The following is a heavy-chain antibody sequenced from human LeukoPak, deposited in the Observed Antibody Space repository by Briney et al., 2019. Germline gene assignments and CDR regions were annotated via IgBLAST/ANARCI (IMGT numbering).Heavy chain of an antibody. D-gene: IGHD6-19*01. CDR1: GFTFSSYA. CDR3: AKARAGMYSSGWYSDAFDI. CDR2: ISGSGGST. V-gene: IGHV3-23*01. Sequence: GGSLRLSCAASGFTFSSYAMSWVRQAPGKGLEWVSAISGSGGSTYYADSVKGRFTISRDNSKNTLYLQMNSLRAEDTAVYYCAKARAGMYSSGWYSDAFDIWGQGTMVTVPS. J-gene: IGHJ3*02.